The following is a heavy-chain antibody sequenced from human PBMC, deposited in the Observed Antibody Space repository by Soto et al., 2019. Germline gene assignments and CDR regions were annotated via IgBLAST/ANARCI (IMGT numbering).Heavy chain of an antibody. V-gene: IGHV4-61*01. CDR2: IYYTGST. Sequence: SETLSLTCTVSGGSVNSDNFYWSWIRQPPGRGLEWIGYIYYTGSTNYNPSLKSRVTISIDTSRNQFSLKLSSVTAADTAVYYCAREFSNSPEAFDSWGQGSLVTV. D-gene: IGHD6-6*01. CDR3: AREFSNSPEAFDS. CDR1: GGSVNSDNFY. J-gene: IGHJ4*02.